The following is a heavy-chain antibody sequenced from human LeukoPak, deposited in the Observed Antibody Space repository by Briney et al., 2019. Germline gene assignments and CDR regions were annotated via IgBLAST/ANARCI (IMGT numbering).Heavy chain of an antibody. CDR3: ARATVVTPSAFDI. V-gene: IGHV4-34*01. CDR2: INHSGST. CDR1: GGSFSGYY. D-gene: IGHD4-23*01. Sequence: SETLSLTCAVYGGSFSGYYWSWIRQPPGKGLEWIGEINHSGSTNYNPSLKSRATISVDTSKNQFSLKLSSVTAADTAVYYCARATVVTPSAFDIWGQGTLVTVSS. J-gene: IGHJ3*02.